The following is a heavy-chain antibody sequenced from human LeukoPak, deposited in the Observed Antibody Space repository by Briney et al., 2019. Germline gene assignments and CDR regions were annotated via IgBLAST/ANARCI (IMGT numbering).Heavy chain of an antibody. Sequence: GGSLRLSCAASGFPMHWVRQAPGKGLEWVALLQDDGATTNYADSVRGRFTISRNNSKSTVYLQMNSLKPDDTAVYYCATQSITLVVVISPFDYWGQGTLVTVSS. CDR2: LQDDGATT. J-gene: IGHJ4*02. V-gene: IGHV3-30*02. D-gene: IGHD3-22*01. CDR1: GFP. CDR3: ATQSITLVVVISPFDY.